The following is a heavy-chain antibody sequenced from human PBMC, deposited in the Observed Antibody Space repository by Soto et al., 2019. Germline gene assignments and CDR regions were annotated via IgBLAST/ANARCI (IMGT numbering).Heavy chain of an antibody. D-gene: IGHD3-10*01. J-gene: IGHJ4*02. CDR1: GFTFSSYA. Sequence: GGSLRLSCAASGFTFSSYAMSWVRQAPGKGLEWVSGIVAGGANTYHVDAVKGRFTISRDNSKNTLYLRMNSLRAEDTAVYYCAKALGSGGSGSPRVLDYWGQGTLVTVSS. V-gene: IGHV3-23*01. CDR2: IVAGGANT. CDR3: AKALGSGGSGSPRVLDY.